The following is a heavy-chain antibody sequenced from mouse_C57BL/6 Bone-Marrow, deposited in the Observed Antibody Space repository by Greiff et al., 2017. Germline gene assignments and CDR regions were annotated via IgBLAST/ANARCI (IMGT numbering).Heavy chain of an antibody. Sequence: VQLQQPGAELVMPGASVKLSCKASGYTFTSYWMHWVKQRPGQGLEWIGEIDPSDSYTNYNQKFKGKSTLTADKSSSTAYMQLNSLTSEDSEVYFCARGTTGVHWYFDVWGTGTTVTVSS. CDR1: GYTFTSYW. J-gene: IGHJ1*03. CDR3: ARGTTGVHWYFDV. D-gene: IGHD2-13*01. CDR2: IDPSDSYT. V-gene: IGHV1-69*01.